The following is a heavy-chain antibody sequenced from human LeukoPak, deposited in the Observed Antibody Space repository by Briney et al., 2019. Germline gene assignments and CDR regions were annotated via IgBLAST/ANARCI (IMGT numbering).Heavy chain of an antibody. CDR1: GFTFSSYA. V-gene: IGHV3-23*01. CDR3: AQRGGSGYEGFDY. Sequence: GGSLRLSCAASGFTFSSYAMSWVRQAPGKGLEWVSAISGSGGSTYYADSVKGRFTISRDNSKNTLYLQMNSLRAEDTAVYYCAQRGGSGYEGFDYWGQGTLVTLSS. D-gene: IGHD5-12*01. J-gene: IGHJ4*02. CDR2: ISGSGGST.